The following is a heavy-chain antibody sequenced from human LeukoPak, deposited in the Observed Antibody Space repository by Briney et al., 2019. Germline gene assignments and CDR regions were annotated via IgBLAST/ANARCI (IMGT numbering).Heavy chain of an antibody. D-gene: IGHD6-6*01. CDR3: ARYSAIAARYFDY. CDR2: IYYSGST. J-gene: IGHJ4*02. Sequence: SETLSLTCTVSGGSISSYYWSWIRQAPGKGLEWIGYIYYSGSTNYNPSLKSRVTISVDTSKNQFSLRLSSVTAADTAVYYCARYSAIAARYFDYWGQGTLVTVSS. V-gene: IGHV4-59*08. CDR1: GGSISSYY.